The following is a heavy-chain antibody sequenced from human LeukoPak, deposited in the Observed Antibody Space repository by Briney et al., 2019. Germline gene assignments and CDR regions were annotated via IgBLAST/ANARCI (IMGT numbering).Heavy chain of an antibody. V-gene: IGHV4-39*01. CDR2: IYYSGST. CDR1: GGSISSSSYY. Sequence: SETLSLTCTVSGGSISSSSYYWGWIRQPPGKGLEWIGSIYYSGSTYYNPSLKSRVTISVDTSKNQFSLKLSSVTAADTAVYYCARRVERQYYFGYWGQGTLVTVSS. J-gene: IGHJ4*02. D-gene: IGHD2-15*01. CDR3: ARRVERQYYFGY.